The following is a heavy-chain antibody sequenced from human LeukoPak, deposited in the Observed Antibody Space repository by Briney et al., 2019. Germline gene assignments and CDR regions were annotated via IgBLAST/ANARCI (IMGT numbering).Heavy chain of an antibody. J-gene: IGHJ4*02. V-gene: IGHV4-59*08. CDR3: ARHIGWGYFDY. CDR2: IYYSGST. D-gene: IGHD3-16*01. CDR1: GGSISSYY. Sequence: PSETLSLTCTVSGGSISSYYWSWIRQPPGKGLEWIGYIYYSGSTNYNPSLKSRVTISVDTSKNQFSLKLSSVTAADTAVYYCARHIGWGYFDYWGQGTLVTVSS.